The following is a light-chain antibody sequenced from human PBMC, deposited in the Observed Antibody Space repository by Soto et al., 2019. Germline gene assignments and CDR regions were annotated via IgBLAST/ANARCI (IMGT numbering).Light chain of an antibody. CDR2: EVS. CDR3: SSYTSISSLGV. J-gene: IGLJ1*01. V-gene: IGLV2-14*01. CDR1: GSDVGNYKY. Sequence: QSVLTQPASVSGSPGQSITISCTGTGSDVGNYKYVSWYQQHPGKAPKLIIFEVSNRPSGVSDRFSGSKSGNTASLTISGLQAEDEADYYCSSYTSISSLGVFGTGTKATVL.